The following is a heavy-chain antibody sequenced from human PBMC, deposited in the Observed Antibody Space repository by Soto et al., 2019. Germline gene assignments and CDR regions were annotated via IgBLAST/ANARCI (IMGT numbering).Heavy chain of an antibody. CDR2: VYYTGNT. J-gene: IGHJ4*02. D-gene: IGHD3-10*01. CDR3: ARLRARWFGDLLSSDLDF. Sequence: QVQLQQSGPGLVKPSETLSLTCAVSGGSISNYNYYWGWIRQSPGKGLEWIGSVYYTGNTYYKPSLNSGLTRSVDTSENQFSLRLTSVTAADTAVYFCARLRARWFGDLLSSDLDFWGQGSLVTVSS. V-gene: IGHV4-39*01. CDR1: GGSISNYNYY.